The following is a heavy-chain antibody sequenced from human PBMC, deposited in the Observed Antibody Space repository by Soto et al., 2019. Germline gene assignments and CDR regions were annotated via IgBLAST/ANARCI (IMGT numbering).Heavy chain of an antibody. CDR3: ARQLPFGVVIILNWFDP. V-gene: IGHV4-39*01. CDR2: IYYTGTT. CDR1: GGSISSDSYY. Sequence: SETLSLTCTVSGGSISSDSYYWGWIRQPPGKGLEWLGSIYYTGTTYYNPSLKSRVTISVDTSKNHFSLKLSSVTAADTAVYYCARQLPFGVVIILNWFDPWGQGTLVTVSS. D-gene: IGHD3-3*01. J-gene: IGHJ5*02.